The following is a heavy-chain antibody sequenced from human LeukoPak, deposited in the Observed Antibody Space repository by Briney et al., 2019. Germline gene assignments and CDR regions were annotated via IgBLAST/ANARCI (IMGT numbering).Heavy chain of an antibody. CDR1: GDSMSGYY. Sequence: PSETLSLTCTVSGDSMSGYYWSWIRQPPGKGLEWIGHILYSGGTSYNPSLKSRVTISVDTSKNQFSLKLSSVTAADTAVYYCARETTYSYALKAFDIWGQGTMVTVSS. V-gene: IGHV4-59*01. J-gene: IGHJ3*02. CDR2: ILYSGGT. D-gene: IGHD5-18*01. CDR3: ARETTYSYALKAFDI.